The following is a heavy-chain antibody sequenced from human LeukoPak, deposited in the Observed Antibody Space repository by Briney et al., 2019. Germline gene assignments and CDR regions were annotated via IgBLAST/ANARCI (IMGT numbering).Heavy chain of an antibody. V-gene: IGHV4-4*07. CDR3: ASGWGSDWFDP. J-gene: IGHJ5*02. CDR1: GGSXSSYY. Sequence: XTCXXSGGSXSSYYWSWIRQPAGKGLEWIGRIYTSGSTNYNPSLKSRVTMSVDTSKNQFSLKLSSVTAADTAVYYCASGWGSDWFDPWGQGTLVTVS. D-gene: IGHD2-21*01. CDR2: IYTSGST.